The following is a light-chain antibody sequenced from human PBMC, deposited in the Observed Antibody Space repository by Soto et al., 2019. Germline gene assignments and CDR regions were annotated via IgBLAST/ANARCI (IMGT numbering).Light chain of an antibody. V-gene: IGLV2-8*01. CDR1: SSDIGAYNY. Sequence: QSALTQPPSASGSPGQSVTISCTGTSSDIGAYNYVSWYQQHPVKVPKLMIYEVSMRPSGVPDRFSASKSGTTASLTVSGLQAEDEADYYCSSHGGANNFYVFGTGTKVTVL. J-gene: IGLJ1*01. CDR3: SSHGGANNFYV. CDR2: EVS.